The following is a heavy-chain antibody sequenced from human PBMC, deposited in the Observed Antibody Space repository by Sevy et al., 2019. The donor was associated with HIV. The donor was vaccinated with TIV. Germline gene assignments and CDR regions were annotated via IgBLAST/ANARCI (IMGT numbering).Heavy chain of an antibody. CDR3: ARDHVKDGDLGDYYYFAMDV. CDR2: ISSSFYI. V-gene: IGHV3-21*04. D-gene: IGHD4-17*01. Sequence: GGSLRLSCAASGFTFSVYSMNWVRQAPGKGLEWVSSISSSFYINYADSVKGRFTISRDNAKNSLYLQMNSLRAEDTAVYYCARDHVKDGDLGDYYYFAMDVWGQGTTVTVSS. J-gene: IGHJ6*02. CDR1: GFTFSVYS.